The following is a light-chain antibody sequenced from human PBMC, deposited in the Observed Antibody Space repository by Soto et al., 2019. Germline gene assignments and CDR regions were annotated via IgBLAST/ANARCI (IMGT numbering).Light chain of an antibody. CDR2: NAS. CDR1: QSVTNF. V-gene: IGKV3-11*01. Sequence: EIVLTQSPGTLSLSPGERATLSCRASQSVTNFLAWYQQKPGQSPSLLIYNASHRATGIPARFSGSGSGTDFTLTISSLEPEAFAFYYCQQRYRWPETFCQGTKVDIK. J-gene: IGKJ1*01. CDR3: QQRYRWPET.